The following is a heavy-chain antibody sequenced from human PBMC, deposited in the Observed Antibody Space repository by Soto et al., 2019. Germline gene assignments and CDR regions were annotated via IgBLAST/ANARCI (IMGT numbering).Heavy chain of an antibody. D-gene: IGHD6-13*01. Sequence: GGSLRLSCAASGFTFSSYSMNWVRQAPGKGLEWVSSISSSSSYIYYADSVKGRFTISRDNAKNSLYLQMNSLRAEDTAVYYCARDRAAATYGMDVWGQGTTVTVYS. V-gene: IGHV3-21*01. CDR3: ARDRAAATYGMDV. CDR1: GFTFSSYS. CDR2: ISSSSSYI. J-gene: IGHJ6*02.